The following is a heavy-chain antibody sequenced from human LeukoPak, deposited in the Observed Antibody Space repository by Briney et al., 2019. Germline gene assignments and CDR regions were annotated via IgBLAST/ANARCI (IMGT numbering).Heavy chain of an antibody. CDR1: GFTFSSYS. D-gene: IGHD3-3*01. Sequence: GGSLRLSCAASGFTFSSYSMDWVRQAPGKGLEWVSAISGSGGSTYYADSVKGRFTISRDNSKNTLYLQMNSLRAEDTAVYYCAKGVRFLEWLSYYYYYYMDVWGKGTTVTVSS. CDR3: AKGVRFLEWLSYYYYYYMDV. J-gene: IGHJ6*03. CDR2: ISGSGGST. V-gene: IGHV3-23*01.